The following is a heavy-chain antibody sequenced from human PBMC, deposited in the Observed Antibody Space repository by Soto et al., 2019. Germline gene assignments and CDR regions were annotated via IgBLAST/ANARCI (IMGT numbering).Heavy chain of an antibody. CDR3: ARPFRWYSGSLSDTGYFDL. CDR2: IFSDDEK. D-gene: IGHD6-13*01. Sequence: QVTLKESGPVLVKPTETLSLTCTVSGFSLSNARMGVSWIRQPPGNALEGLAHIFSDDEKSYSTSLKSRVTITQDAFNSPVVLNMTKIEHVDASIYYCARPFRWYSGSLSDTGYFDLWGQGTLVTVSS. J-gene: IGHJ2*01. V-gene: IGHV2-26*01. CDR1: GFSLSNARMG.